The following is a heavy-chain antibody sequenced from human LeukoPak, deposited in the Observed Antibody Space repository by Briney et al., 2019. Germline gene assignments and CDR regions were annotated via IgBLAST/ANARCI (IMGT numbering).Heavy chain of an antibody. CDR2: ISNNGGYT. CDR3: ATLVGLPGHFDAFDI. D-gene: IGHD5-12*01. J-gene: IGHJ3*02. CDR1: GFTFSSSA. V-gene: IGHV3-23*01. Sequence: PGGSLRLSCAASGFTFSSSAMSWVRQAPGKGLEWVSAISNNGGYTYYADSVQGRFTISRDNSKNTLYLQMNSLRAEDTAVYYCATLVGLPGHFDAFDIWGQGTMVTVSS.